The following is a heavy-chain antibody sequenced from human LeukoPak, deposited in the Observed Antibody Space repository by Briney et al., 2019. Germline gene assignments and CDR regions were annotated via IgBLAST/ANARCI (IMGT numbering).Heavy chain of an antibody. CDR2: ISAGGGTI. V-gene: IGHV3-48*02. J-gene: IGHJ4*02. CDR3: ARGSYFDY. Sequence: GGSLRLSCAASGFAFSTYPLNWVRQAPGKGLEWLSYISAGGGTIYYADSVKGRFTVSRDNAKNSLYLQMNSLRDEDTAVYYCARGSYFDYWGQGTLVTVSS. CDR1: GFAFSTYP.